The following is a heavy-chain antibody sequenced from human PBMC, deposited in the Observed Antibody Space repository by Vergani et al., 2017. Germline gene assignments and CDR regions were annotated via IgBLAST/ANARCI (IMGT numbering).Heavy chain of an antibody. CDR3: ARDTRTVTTLGSYWFDP. J-gene: IGHJ5*02. Sequence: QVQLQESGPGLVKPSQTLSLTCTVSGGSISSGGYYWSWIRQHPGKGLEWIGYIYYSWSTYYNPSLKSRVTISVDTSKNQFSLKLSSVTAADTAVYYCARDTRTVTTLGSYWFDPWGQGTLVTVSS. D-gene: IGHD4-11*01. V-gene: IGHV4-31*03. CDR2: IYYSWST. CDR1: GGSISSGGYY.